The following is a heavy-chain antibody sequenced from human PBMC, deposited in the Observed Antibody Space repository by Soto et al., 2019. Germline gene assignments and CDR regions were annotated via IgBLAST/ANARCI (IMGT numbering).Heavy chain of an antibody. CDR1: GLTFSDYA. Sequence: GGSLRVSFAASGLTFSDYAMTWVRQAPGKGLEWVSTISCGSTNTYYADSVKVRFTISRDNSSNTVYLQMNSLRAEDTAVYYCAKVGPSGRYTFDXRGQVTLVTVSX. V-gene: IGHV3-23*01. CDR2: ISCGSTNT. CDR3: AKVGPSGRYTFDX. D-gene: IGHD1-26*01. J-gene: IGHJ4*02.